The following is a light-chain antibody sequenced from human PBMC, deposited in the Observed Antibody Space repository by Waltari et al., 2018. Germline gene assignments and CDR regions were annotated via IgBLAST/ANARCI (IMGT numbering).Light chain of an antibody. CDR1: LSVGSKA. CDR2: GVA. J-gene: IGKJ1*01. CDR3: QHCVKTWA. V-gene: IGKV3-20*01. Sequence: CGARLSVGSKARAWYRQRPGKAPRVLICGVAGRAAGIPERFIGSESVSDVALSISRLEPEEFAVYYCQHCVKTWAFGQGTNVEIK.